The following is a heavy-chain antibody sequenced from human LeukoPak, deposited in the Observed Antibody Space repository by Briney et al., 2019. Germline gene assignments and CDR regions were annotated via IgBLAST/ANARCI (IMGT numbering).Heavy chain of an antibody. Sequence: PGGSLRLSCGASGFTFSSYSMNCVRQPPGKGLEWVSSISSSSYIYYADSVKGRFTISRDNAKNSLYLQMNSLRAEDTAVYYCARSSGWYGQCYFDYWGQGTLVTVSS. CDR1: GFTFSSYS. V-gene: IGHV3-21*04. D-gene: IGHD6-19*01. J-gene: IGHJ4*02. CDR2: ISSSSYI. CDR3: ARSSGWYGQCYFDY.